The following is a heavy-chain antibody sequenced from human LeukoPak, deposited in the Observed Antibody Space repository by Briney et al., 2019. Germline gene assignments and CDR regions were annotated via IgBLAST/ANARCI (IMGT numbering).Heavy chain of an antibody. J-gene: IGHJ4*02. D-gene: IGHD1-1*01. CDR1: GFTFSSYG. V-gene: IGHV3-30*18. CDR2: MSYDGRNT. Sequence: GRSLRLSCAASGFTFSSYGMHWVRQAPGKGLEWVAVMSYDGRNTYYADSAKGRFTISRDNSKNTLYLQMNSLRIEDTAVYYCAKVQLERRELLPNFDYWGQGTLVTVSS. CDR3: AKVQLERRELLPNFDY.